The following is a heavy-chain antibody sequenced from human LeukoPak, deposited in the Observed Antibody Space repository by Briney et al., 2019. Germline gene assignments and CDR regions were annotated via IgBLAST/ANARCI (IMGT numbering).Heavy chain of an antibody. D-gene: IGHD3-10*01. J-gene: IGHJ5*02. V-gene: IGHV3-15*01. Sequence: GGSLRLSCAASGFTFSNAWMSWVRQAPGKGLEWVGRIKSKTDGGTTDYAAPVKGRFTISRDDSKNTLYLQMNSLKTEDTAVYYCPPEPAWGRFGELIATLQAFDPWGKGTLVTVSS. CDR1: GFTFSNAW. CDR3: PPEPAWGRFGELIATLQAFDP. CDR2: IKSKTDGGTT.